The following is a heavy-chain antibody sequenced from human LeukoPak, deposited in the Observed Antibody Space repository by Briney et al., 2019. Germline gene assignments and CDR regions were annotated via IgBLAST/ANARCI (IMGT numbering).Heavy chain of an antibody. CDR3: AKDSGQQLGKFFHLHKEV. Sequence: GGSLRLSCAASGFTFSSYGMRWVRQAPGKGLEWVALMQSDGSNKYYADSVKGRFAISRDTSKNTLYLQMNSLTPEDTAVYYCAKDSGQQLGKFFHLHKEVLGKGTTVTVSS. J-gene: IGHJ6*03. D-gene: IGHD6-13*01. CDR2: MQSDGSNK. V-gene: IGHV3-30*02. CDR1: GFTFSSYG.